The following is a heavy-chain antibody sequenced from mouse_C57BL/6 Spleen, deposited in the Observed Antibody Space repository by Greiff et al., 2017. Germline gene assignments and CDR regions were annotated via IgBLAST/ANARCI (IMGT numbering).Heavy chain of an antibody. J-gene: IGHJ2*01. D-gene: IGHD2-2*01. V-gene: IGHV1-81*01. Sequence: VQLQESGAELARPGASVKLSCKASGYTFTSYGISWVKQRTGQGLEWIGEIYPGSGNTYYNEKFKGKATLTADKSSSTAYMELRSLTSEDSAVYFCAREEGYDAYWGQGTTLTVSS. CDR1: GYTFTSYG. CDR3: AREEGYDAY. CDR2: IYPGSGNT.